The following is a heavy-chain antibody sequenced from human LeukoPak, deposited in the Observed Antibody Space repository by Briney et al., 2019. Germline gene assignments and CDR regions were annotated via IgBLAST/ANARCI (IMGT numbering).Heavy chain of an antibody. J-gene: IGHJ4*02. CDR3: ARGVTLDY. CDR1: GGSFSGYY. Sequence: SETLSLTCAVYGGSFSGYYWSWIRQPPGKGLEWIGEINHSGSTNYNPSLKSRVTITVDTSKNQFSLKLSSVTAADTAVYYCARGVTLDYWGQGTLVTVSS. CDR2: INHSGST. V-gene: IGHV4-34*01.